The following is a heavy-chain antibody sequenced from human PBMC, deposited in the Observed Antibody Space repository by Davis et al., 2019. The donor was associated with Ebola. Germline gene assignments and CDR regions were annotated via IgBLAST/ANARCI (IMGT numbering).Heavy chain of an antibody. D-gene: IGHD3-22*01. Sequence: PGGSLRLSCAASGFTVSSNYMSWIRQAPGKGLEWVSYISSSGSTIYYADSVKGRFTISRDNAKNSLYLQMNSLRDEDTAVYYCARDRDTMISYGMDVWGQGTTVTVSS. J-gene: IGHJ6*02. CDR3: ARDRDTMISYGMDV. CDR1: GFTVSSNY. CDR2: ISSSGSTI. V-gene: IGHV3-11*04.